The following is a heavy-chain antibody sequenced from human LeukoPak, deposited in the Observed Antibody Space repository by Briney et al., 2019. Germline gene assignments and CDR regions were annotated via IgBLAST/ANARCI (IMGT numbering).Heavy chain of an antibody. Sequence: PGGFLRLSCAASGFTFSSYSMNWVRQAPGKGLEWVSHISRSRSTIYYADSVKGRFTISRDNAENSLYLQMNSLRAEDTAAYYCAKDQESSSSGGFDYWGQGTLVTVSS. CDR3: AKDQESSSSGGFDY. CDR1: GFTFSSYS. CDR2: ISRSRSTI. V-gene: IGHV3-48*04. D-gene: IGHD6-6*01. J-gene: IGHJ4*02.